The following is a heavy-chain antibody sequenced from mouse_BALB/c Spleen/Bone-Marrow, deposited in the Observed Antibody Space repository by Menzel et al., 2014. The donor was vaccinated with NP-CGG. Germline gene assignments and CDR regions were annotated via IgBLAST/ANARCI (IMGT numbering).Heavy chain of an antibody. J-gene: IGHJ1*01. CDR3: ARTNYYGWYFDV. Sequence: QVQLKESGPGLVQPSQSLSITCAVSGFSLTSYGVHWVRQPPGKGLEWLGVIWSGGSTDYNAAFISRLSISKDNSKSQVFFKMNSLQADDTAIYYCARTNYYGWYFDVWGAGTTVTVSS. D-gene: IGHD1-1*01. V-gene: IGHV2-4*02. CDR1: GFSLTSYG. CDR2: IWSGGST.